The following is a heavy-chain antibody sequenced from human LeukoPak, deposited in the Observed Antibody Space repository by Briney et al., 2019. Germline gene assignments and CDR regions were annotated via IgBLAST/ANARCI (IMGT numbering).Heavy chain of an antibody. CDR3: AKDMSGPLRG. CDR1: GFTFDDYA. Sequence: GGSLRLSCAASGFTFDDYAMHWVRQAPGKGLEWVSGISWNSGSIGYADSVKGRFTISRDNAKNSLYLQMNSLRAEDTALYYCAKDMSGPLRGWGQGTLVTVPS. V-gene: IGHV3-9*01. CDR2: ISWNSGSI. J-gene: IGHJ4*02. D-gene: IGHD3-3*01.